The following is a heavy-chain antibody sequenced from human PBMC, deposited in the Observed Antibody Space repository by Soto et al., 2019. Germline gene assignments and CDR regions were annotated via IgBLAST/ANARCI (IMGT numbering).Heavy chain of an antibody. CDR2: INHSGRV. J-gene: IGHJ5*01. CDR3: STRAYDTNGYYRFDP. Sequence: XTLSLACAVYGGSFSGHSWTWIRRSPGKGLEWIGDINHSGRVNYIPSLKSRVTISLDTSKKQFSLTLSAVTAADTAMYYCSTRAYDTNGYYRFDPWGQGTLGTVS. V-gene: IGHV4-34*01. CDR1: GGSFSGHS. D-gene: IGHD3-22*01.